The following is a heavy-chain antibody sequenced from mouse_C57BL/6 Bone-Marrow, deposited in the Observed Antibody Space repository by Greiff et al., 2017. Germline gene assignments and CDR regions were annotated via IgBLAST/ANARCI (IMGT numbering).Heavy chain of an antibody. CDR3: AREWIYYYGSSWYFDV. J-gene: IGHJ1*03. V-gene: IGHV1-55*01. D-gene: IGHD1-1*01. CDR1: GYTFTSYW. Sequence: QVQLQQPGAELVQPGASVKMSCKASGYTFTSYWITWVKQRPGQGLEWIGDIYPGSGSTNYNEKFKSKATLTVDTSSSTAYMQLSSLTSEDSAVYYCAREWIYYYGSSWYFDVWGTATTGTVSS. CDR2: IYPGSGST.